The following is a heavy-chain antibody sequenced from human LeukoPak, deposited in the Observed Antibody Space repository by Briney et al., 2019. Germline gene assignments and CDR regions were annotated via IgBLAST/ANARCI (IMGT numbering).Heavy chain of an antibody. D-gene: IGHD3-16*01. CDR1: GYTFTSYY. V-gene: IGHV1-2*02. CDR2: INPNSGDT. Sequence: ASVKVSCKASGYTFTSYYMHWVRQAPGQGLEWMGWINPNSGDTNYAQKFQGRVTMTRDTSISTAYMELSRLRSDDTAVYYCARVRYRLAETYINYWGQGTLVTVSS. J-gene: IGHJ4*02. CDR3: ARVRYRLAETYINY.